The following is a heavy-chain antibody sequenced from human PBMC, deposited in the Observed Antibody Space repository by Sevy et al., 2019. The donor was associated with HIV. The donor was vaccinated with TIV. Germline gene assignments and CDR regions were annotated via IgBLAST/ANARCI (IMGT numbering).Heavy chain of an antibody. D-gene: IGHD3-22*01. CDR1: GYTFTSYY. J-gene: IGHJ6*02. Sequence: ASVKVSCKASGYTFTSYYMHWVRQAPGQGLEWMGWINPNSGGTNYAQKFQGRVTMTRDTSISTAYMELSRLRSDDTAVYYCARDPGYYDSSGYYSLGMDVWGQGSTVTVSS. V-gene: IGHV1-2*02. CDR3: ARDPGYYDSSGYYSLGMDV. CDR2: INPNSGGT.